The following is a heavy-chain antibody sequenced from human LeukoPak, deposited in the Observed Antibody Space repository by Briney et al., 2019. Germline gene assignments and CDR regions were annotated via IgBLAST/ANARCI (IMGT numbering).Heavy chain of an antibody. D-gene: IGHD3-22*01. J-gene: IGHJ3*02. CDR2: FDPEDGET. CDR3: ARDTLRYYYDSSGHDAFDI. CDR1: GYTLTELS. V-gene: IGHV1-24*01. Sequence: ASVKVSCKVSGYTLTELSMHWVRQAPGKGLEWMGGFDPEDGETIYAQKFQGRVTITADESTSTAYMELSSLRSEDTAVYYCARDTLRYYYDSSGHDAFDIWGQGTMVTVSS.